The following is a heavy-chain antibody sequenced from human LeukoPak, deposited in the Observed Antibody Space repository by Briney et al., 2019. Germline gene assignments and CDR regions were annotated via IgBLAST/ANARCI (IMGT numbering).Heavy chain of an antibody. Sequence: ASVKVSCKASGGTFSSYAISWVRQAPGQGLEWMGGIIPIFGTANYAQKFQGRVTFTTDESTSTAYMELSSLRSEDTAVYYCARDLGETTVTNRYYYYMDVWGRGTTVTVSS. J-gene: IGHJ6*03. CDR1: GGTFSSYA. CDR3: ARDLGETTVTNRYYYYMDV. D-gene: IGHD4-11*01. CDR2: IIPIFGTA. V-gene: IGHV1-69*05.